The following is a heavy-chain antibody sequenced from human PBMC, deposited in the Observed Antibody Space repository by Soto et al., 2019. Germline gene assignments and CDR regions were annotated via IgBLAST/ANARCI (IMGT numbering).Heavy chain of an antibody. CDR2: IYYSGST. CDR3: ARHNDYGDYHNWFEP. J-gene: IGHJ5*02. V-gene: IGHV4-39*01. CDR1: GGSISSSSYY. Sequence: SETLSLTCTVSGGSISSSSYYWGWIRQPPGKGLEWIGSIYYSGSTYYNPSLKSRVTISVDTSKNQFSLKLSSVTAADTAVYYCARHNDYGDYHNWFEPWGQGTLVTVSS. D-gene: IGHD4-17*01.